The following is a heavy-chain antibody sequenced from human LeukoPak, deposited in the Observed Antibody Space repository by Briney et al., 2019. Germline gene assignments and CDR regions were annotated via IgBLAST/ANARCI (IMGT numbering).Heavy chain of an antibody. CDR2: ISYDGSNK. CDR1: GFTFSNYG. D-gene: IGHD1-26*01. V-gene: IGHV3-30*18. CDR3: AKPLPFSGSYSPLDY. Sequence: GSLRLSFAASGFTFSNYGMHWVRPAPGQGLEWVAVISYDGSNKYYADSVKGRFTISRDNSKNTLYLQMNSLRAEDTAVYYCAKPLPFSGSYSPLDYWGQGTLVTVSS. J-gene: IGHJ4*02.